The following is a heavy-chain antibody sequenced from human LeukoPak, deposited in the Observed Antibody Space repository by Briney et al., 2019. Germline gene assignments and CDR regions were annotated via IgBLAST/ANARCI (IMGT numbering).Heavy chain of an antibody. CDR2: ISACNGNT. J-gene: IGHJ3*02. CDR3: ARDYRIYSYGNDAFDI. V-gene: IGHV1-18*01. CDR1: GYTFTSYG. Sequence: ASVKVSCKASGYTFTSYGISWVRQAPGQGLEWMGWISACNGNTNYAQKPQGRVTMTTDTSTSTAYMELRSLRSDDTAVYYCARDYRIYSYGNDAFDIWGQGTMVTVSS. D-gene: IGHD5-18*01.